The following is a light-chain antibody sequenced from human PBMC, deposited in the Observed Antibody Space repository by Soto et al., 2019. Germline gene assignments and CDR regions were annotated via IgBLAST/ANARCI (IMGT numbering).Light chain of an antibody. CDR1: SSDVGGHDH. CDR3: SSYTSSSTLVL. J-gene: IGLJ2*01. Sequence: QPVLTQPASVSGSPGQSITISCSGASSDVGGHDHVSWYQHHPGKAPKLMIYDVTDRPSGVSNRFSGSKSGNTASLTISGLQAEDEGDYYCSSYTSSSTLVLFGGGTKLTVL. CDR2: DVT. V-gene: IGLV2-14*01.